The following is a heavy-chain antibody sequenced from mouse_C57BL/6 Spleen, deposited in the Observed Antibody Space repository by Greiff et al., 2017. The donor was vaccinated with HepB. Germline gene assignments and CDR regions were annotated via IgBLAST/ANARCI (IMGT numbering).Heavy chain of an antibody. J-gene: IGHJ2*01. CDR3: AKWGGSLDY. CDR2: IDPSDSYT. CDR1: GYTFTSYW. D-gene: IGHD1-3*01. Sequence: VQLQQSGAELVKPGASVKLSCKASGYTFTSYWMHWVKQRPGQGLEWIGEIDPSDSYTNYNQKFKGKATLTGDKSSSTAYMQLSSLTSEDSAVYCCAKWGGSLDYWGQGTTLTVSS. V-gene: IGHV1-69*02.